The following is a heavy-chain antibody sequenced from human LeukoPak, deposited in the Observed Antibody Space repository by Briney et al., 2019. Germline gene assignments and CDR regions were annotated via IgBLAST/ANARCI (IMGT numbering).Heavy chain of an antibody. CDR1: GFTFSNYA. CDR2: ISDNGGST. Sequence: GGSLRLSCAASGFTFSNYAMYWVRQAPGTGLECVSAISDNGGSTFYANSVKGRFTISRDNSKNTLHLQVGSLRAEDMAVYYCARGVSGGYPNYFDYWGQGTLVTVSP. D-gene: IGHD5-12*01. J-gene: IGHJ4*02. CDR3: ARGVSGGYPNYFDY. V-gene: IGHV3-64*01.